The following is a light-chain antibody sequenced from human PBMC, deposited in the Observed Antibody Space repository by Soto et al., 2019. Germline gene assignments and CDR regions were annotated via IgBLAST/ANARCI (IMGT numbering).Light chain of an antibody. Sequence: QSVLTQSPSASGAPGQRVIIACSGSSSNIGSNHVNWYRHLPGPAPKLLIFASNQRPSGVPDRFSGSKSGTTASLAISGLQSGDEADYYCAAWDDSRYGVVFGGGTKLTVL. CDR2: ASN. V-gene: IGLV1-44*01. CDR3: AAWDDSRYGVV. J-gene: IGLJ2*01. CDR1: SSNIGSNH.